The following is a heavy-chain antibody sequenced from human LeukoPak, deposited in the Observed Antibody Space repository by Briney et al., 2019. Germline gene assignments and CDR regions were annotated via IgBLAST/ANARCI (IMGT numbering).Heavy chain of an antibody. CDR3: ARGPASYYDSSGSNGNWFDP. D-gene: IGHD3-22*01. V-gene: IGHV1-8*01. J-gene: IGHJ5*02. CDR1: GYTFTSYD. Sequence: ASVKVSCKASGYTFTSYDINWVRQATGQGLEWMGWMNPNSGNTGYAQKFQGRVTMTRNTSISTAYMELSSLRSEDTAVYYCARGPASYYDSSGSNGNWFDPWGQGTPVTVSS. CDR2: MNPNSGNT.